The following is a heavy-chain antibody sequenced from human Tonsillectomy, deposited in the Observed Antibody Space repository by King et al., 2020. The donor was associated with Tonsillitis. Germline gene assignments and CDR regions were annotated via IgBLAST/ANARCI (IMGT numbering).Heavy chain of an antibody. J-gene: IGHJ5*01. CDR2: IKSDGSNT. V-gene: IGHV3-74*01. Sequence: VQLVESGGGLVQPGGSLRLSCAASGFTFSSYWMHWVRQAPGKGLVWVSRIKSDGSNTRYAESVKGRFTISRDNAKNTLYLQMNSLSAEDTAVYYWARVETAMAGWFDPWGQGTLVTVSS. CDR3: ARVETAMAGWFDP. D-gene: IGHD5-18*01. CDR1: GFTFSSYW.